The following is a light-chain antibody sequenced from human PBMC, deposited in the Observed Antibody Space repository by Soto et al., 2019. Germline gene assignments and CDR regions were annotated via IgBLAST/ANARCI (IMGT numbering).Light chain of an antibody. J-gene: IGLJ1*01. V-gene: IGLV1-40*01. CDR2: SNT. CDR1: SSDIGAGYG. Sequence: QSVLTQPPSVSGAPGQRVTISCTGSSSDIGAGYGVHWYQQLPGTAPKLLIYSNTNRPSGVTDRFSGSKSGTSASLAITGLQAEDEADYYCQSYDISLTGYVFGTGTKVTVL. CDR3: QSYDISLTGYV.